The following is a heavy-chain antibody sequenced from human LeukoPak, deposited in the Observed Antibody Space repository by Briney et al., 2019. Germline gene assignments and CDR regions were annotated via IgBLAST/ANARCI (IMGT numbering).Heavy chain of an antibody. J-gene: IGHJ4*02. CDR2: IRSGGSST. V-gene: IGHV3-74*01. Sequence: VGSPRLSSVAPVFTFSIYFTHSVPQTPRKGTVRVSRIRSGGSSTDYADSVKGRFTISRNKAKNTLYLQMNSLRAEDTAVYYCAREQGYYSVPGYWGQGTQVTVSS. CDR3: AREQGYYSVPGY. D-gene: IGHD3-22*01. CDR1: VFTFSIYF.